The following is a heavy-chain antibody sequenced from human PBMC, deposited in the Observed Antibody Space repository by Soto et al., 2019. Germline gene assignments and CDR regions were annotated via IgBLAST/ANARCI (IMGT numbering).Heavy chain of an antibody. CDR1: GFTFSGYW. CDR2: INSDGSST. Sequence: EVQLVESGGGLVQPGGSLRLSCAASGFTFSGYWMHWVRQAPGKGLVWVSRINSDGSSTSYADSVKGRFTISRDNAKNTLYLQMNSLRTEDTAVYYCTRVCQSSTSCYISYGMEVWGQGTTVTVSS. V-gene: IGHV3-74*01. J-gene: IGHJ6*02. CDR3: TRVCQSSTSCYISYGMEV. D-gene: IGHD2-2*02.